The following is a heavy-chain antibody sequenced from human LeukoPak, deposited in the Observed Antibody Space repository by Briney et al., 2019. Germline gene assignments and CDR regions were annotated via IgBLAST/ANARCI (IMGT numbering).Heavy chain of an antibody. J-gene: IGHJ3*01. CDR2: VYHSGAT. V-gene: IGHV4-30-2*01. CDR1: NGTVGSGGYS. Sequence: SETLSLTCTVSNGTVGSGGYSWSWIRQPPGKGLEWIGYVYHSGATYYNPSLKSRISNPMDRSKNQFSLRLRSVTAADTAVYFCASSHCGGDCFSSVAFDFWGHGTMVTVSS. CDR3: ASSHCGGDCFSSVAFDF. D-gene: IGHD2-21*02.